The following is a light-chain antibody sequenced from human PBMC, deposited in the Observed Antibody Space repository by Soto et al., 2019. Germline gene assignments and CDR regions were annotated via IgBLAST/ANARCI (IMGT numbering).Light chain of an antibody. V-gene: IGKV3-20*01. Sequence: EIVLTQFPGTLSLSPGARATLSCRASQSFTSSHLAWFQQKPGQAPSLLVYETSIRATGIPERFSGSGSGTDFTLTISSLEPEDFAVYYCQHYGSSPWTCGQGTKVEIK. CDR1: QSFTSSH. CDR2: ETS. J-gene: IGKJ1*01. CDR3: QHYGSSPWT.